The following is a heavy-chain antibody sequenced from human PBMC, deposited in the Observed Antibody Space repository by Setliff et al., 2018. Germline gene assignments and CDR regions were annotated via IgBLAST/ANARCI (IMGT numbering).Heavy chain of an antibody. CDR1: GGSISSSSYY. CDR3: AKLPSLWAAVQTNWFDP. Sequence: PSETLSLTCTVSGGSISSSSYYWGWIRQPPGKGLEWIGSIYYSGSTHYNPSLKSRVTISVDTSKNQFSLKLSSVTAADTAVYYCAKLPSLWAAVQTNWFDPWGQGTLVTVSS. V-gene: IGHV4-39*07. CDR2: IYYSGST. J-gene: IGHJ5*02. D-gene: IGHD1-26*01.